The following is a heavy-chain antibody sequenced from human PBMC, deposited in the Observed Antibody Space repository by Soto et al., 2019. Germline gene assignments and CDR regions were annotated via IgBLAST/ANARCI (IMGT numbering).Heavy chain of an antibody. D-gene: IGHD1-1*01. CDR1: GFTFTNVA. CDR2: ITDSGGST. J-gene: IGHJ4*02. V-gene: IGHV3-23*01. Sequence: GGSLRLSCAASGFTFTNVAMTWVRQAPGKGLEWVSTITDSGGSTYYADSVKGRFTISTDNSKSTLYLQMNNLRADDTAVYCCSKIYWKRRYFDYWGQGARVTVSS. CDR3: SKIYWKRRYFDY.